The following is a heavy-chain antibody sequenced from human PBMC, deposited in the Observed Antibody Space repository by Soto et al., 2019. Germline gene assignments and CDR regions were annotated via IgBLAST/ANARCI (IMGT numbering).Heavy chain of an antibody. CDR1: GFSFNFYN. CDR2: ISGSSNYI. V-gene: IGHV3-21*01. J-gene: IGHJ4*02. Sequence: EVQLVESGGGLVKPGGSLRLSCAASGFSFNFYNMNWVRQAPGKGLEWVSSISGSSNYIFYADSVKGRFTISRDNAKNSLYLQMNSLRAEDTAVYYCANGNTNPFDHWGQGTLVTVSS. D-gene: IGHD2-8*01. CDR3: ANGNTNPFDH.